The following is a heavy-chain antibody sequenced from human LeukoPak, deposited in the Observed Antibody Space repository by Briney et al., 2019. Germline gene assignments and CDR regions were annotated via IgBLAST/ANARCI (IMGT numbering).Heavy chain of an antibody. CDR1: GFTFSSYS. D-gene: IGHD3-22*01. J-gene: IGHJ4*02. V-gene: IGHV3-21*01. CDR2: ISSSSSYI. CDR3: AGDDSPASIDY. Sequence: PGGFLRLSCAASGFTFSSYSMNWVRQAPGKGLEWVSSISSSSSYIYYADSVKGRFTISRDNAKNSLYLQMNSLRAEDTAVYYCAGDDSPASIDYWGQGTLVTVSS.